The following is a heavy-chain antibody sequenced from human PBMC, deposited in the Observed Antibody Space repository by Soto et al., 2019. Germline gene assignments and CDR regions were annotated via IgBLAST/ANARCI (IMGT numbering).Heavy chain of an antibody. D-gene: IGHD4-17*01. Sequence: SETLSLTCTVSGGSVSSGENYLTWIRQAPGKGLEWIGFTYYNGATSYNPSLERRLSISVDASKNQFSLRLRSVSAADTAVYYCARGLGDARYDFWGQGNLVTVSS. CDR1: GGSVSSGENY. CDR2: TYYNGAT. V-gene: IGHV4-30-4*01. J-gene: IGHJ4*02. CDR3: ARGLGDARYDF.